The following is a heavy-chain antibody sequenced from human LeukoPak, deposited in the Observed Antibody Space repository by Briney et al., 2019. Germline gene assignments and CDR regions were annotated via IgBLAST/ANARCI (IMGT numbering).Heavy chain of an antibody. D-gene: IGHD4-23*01. V-gene: IGHV3-21*01. Sequence: GGSLRLSCAASGFTFSSYSMNWLRQAPGKGLEWVSSITSSSTFINYADSVKGRFTISRDNAKNSVFLQMNSLRVEDTAVYYCARYTTGGNWFDPWGQGTLVTVSS. CDR3: ARYTTGGNWFDP. CDR2: ITSSSTFI. CDR1: GFTFSSYS. J-gene: IGHJ5*02.